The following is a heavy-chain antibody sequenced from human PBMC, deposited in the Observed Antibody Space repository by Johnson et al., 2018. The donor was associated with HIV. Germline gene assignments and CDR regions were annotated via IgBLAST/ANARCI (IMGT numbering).Heavy chain of an antibody. CDR2: IFSGGST. Sequence: VQLVESGGGLVQPGGSLRLSCAASGFTFSSYWMHWVRQAPGKGLVWVSVIFSGGSTYYADSVNGRFTISRDNSKNTLFLQMNSLRAEDTAMFYCARACRDGYTCDAFDIWGQGTMVTVSS. V-gene: IGHV3-66*01. CDR1: GFTFSSYW. J-gene: IGHJ3*02. CDR3: ARACRDGYTCDAFDI. D-gene: IGHD5-24*01.